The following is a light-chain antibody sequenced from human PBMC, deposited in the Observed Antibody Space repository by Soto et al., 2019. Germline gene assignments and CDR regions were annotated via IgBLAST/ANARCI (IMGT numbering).Light chain of an antibody. V-gene: IGLV4-69*01. Sequence: QAVLTQSPSASASLGASVKLTCTLSSGHSSYAIAWHQQQPEKGPRYLMKLNSDGSHSKGDGIPDRFSGSSSGAERYLTIYSMQSEDEAAHYCQTWGTGIRVFGVGTKLTVL. CDR1: SGHSSYA. J-gene: IGLJ3*02. CDR3: QTWGTGIRV. CDR2: LNSDGSH.